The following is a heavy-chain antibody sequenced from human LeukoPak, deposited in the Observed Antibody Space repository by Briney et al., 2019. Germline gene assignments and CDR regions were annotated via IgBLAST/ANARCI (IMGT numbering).Heavy chain of an antibody. J-gene: IGHJ4*02. CDR3: ARRLSSSWQPKYYFDY. Sequence: PSEPLSLTCAVYGGSFSGYYWSWIRQPPGKGLEWIGEINHSGSTNYNPSLKSRVTISVDTSKNQFSLKLSSVTAADTAVYYCARRLSSSWQPKYYFDYWGQGTLVTVSS. CDR1: GGSFSGYY. D-gene: IGHD6-13*01. CDR2: INHSGST. V-gene: IGHV4-34*01.